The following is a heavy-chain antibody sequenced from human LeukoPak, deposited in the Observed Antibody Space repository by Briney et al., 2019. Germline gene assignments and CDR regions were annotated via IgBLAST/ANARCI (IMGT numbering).Heavy chain of an antibody. CDR3: ARSLWYLGEFVGVFDI. D-gene: IGHD3-16*01. J-gene: IGHJ3*02. CDR2: IHCSGST. V-gene: IGHV4-59*08. CDR1: GGSISGYY. Sequence: TSETLSLTCTVSGGSISGYYWNWIRQPPGKGLEWIGYIHCSGSTKYNPSLRGGVTMSVDASKDQFSLRLSSVTAADTAVYYCARSLWYLGEFVGVFDIWGHGTMVTISS.